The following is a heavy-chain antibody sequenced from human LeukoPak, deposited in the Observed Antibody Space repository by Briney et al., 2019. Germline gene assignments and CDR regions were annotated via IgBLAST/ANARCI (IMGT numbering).Heavy chain of an antibody. CDR3: ARESYPTDY. J-gene: IGHJ4*02. CDR2: ISSSSGTI. Sequence: GGSLRLSCAASGFTFSSYSMDWVRQAPGKGLEWISFISSSSGTIYYADSVKGRFTISRDNAKNSLYLQMNSLRAEDTAVYYCARESYPTDYWGQGTLVTVSS. CDR1: GFTFSSYS. V-gene: IGHV3-48*04. D-gene: IGHD2-2*01.